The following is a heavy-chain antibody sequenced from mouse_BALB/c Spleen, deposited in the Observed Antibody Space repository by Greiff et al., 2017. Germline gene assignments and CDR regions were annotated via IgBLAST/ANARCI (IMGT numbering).Heavy chain of an antibody. J-gene: IGHJ4*01. CDR1: GDSITSGY. CDR3: ARYGLRGSAMDY. D-gene: IGHD1-1*01. CDR2: ISYSGST. V-gene: IGHV3-8*02. Sequence: EVQLQQSGPSLVKPSQTLSLTCSVTGDSITSGYWNWIRKFPGNKLEYMGYISYSGSTYYNPSLKSRISITRDTSKNQYYLQLNSVTTEDTATYYCARYGLRGSAMDYWGQGTSVTVSS.